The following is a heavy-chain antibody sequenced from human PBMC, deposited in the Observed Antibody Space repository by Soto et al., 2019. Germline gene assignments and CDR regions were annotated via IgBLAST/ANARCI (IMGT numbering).Heavy chain of an antibody. J-gene: IGHJ4*02. D-gene: IGHD3-10*01. CDR1: GFTFSSYA. V-gene: IGHV3-23*01. CDR3: AKEMVLGVIPPILDY. CDR2: ISGSGGST. Sequence: EVQLLESGGGLVQPGGSLRLSCAASGFTFSSYAMSWVRQAPGKGLEWVSAISGSGGSTYYADSVKGRFTISRDNSKNTLDLQMNSRRAEDTAVYYCAKEMVLGVIPPILDYWGQGTLVTVSS.